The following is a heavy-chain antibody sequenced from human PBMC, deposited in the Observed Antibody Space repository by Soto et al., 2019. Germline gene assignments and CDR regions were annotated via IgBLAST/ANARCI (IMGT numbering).Heavy chain of an antibody. CDR3: ARHIAVSGTRGFDY. CDR1: GGSISDNW. Sequence: QVQLQESGPGLMQPSGTLSLTCAVSGGSISDNWWSWVRQPPGKGLEWSGEIYHTGNRHYNPSLEGRVTISVDKYKNHFSLNLNCVNAADAAVYYCARHIAVSGTRGFDYGGQGILVTVSS. J-gene: IGHJ4*02. V-gene: IGHV4-4*02. CDR2: IYHTGNR. D-gene: IGHD6-19*01.